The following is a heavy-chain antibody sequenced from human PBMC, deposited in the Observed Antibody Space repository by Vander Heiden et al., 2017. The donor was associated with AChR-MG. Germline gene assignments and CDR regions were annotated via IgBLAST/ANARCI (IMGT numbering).Heavy chain of an antibody. CDR2: MNPNSGNT. Sequence: QVQLVQSGAEVKKPGASVKVSCKASGYTFTSYDIHWVRQATGQGLEWMGWMNPNSGNTGYAQNFQGRVTMTRNTSISTAYMELSSLRSEDTAVYYCARGAVAGPWGEYYYYGMDVWGQGTTVTVSS. CDR1: GYTFTSYD. CDR3: ARGAVAGPWGEYYYYGMDV. D-gene: IGHD6-19*01. V-gene: IGHV1-8*01. J-gene: IGHJ6*02.